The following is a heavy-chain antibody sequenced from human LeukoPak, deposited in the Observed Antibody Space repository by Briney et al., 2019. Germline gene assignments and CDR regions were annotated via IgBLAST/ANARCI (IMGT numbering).Heavy chain of an antibody. CDR2: IYTSGST. D-gene: IGHD6-13*01. J-gene: IGHJ5*02. V-gene: IGHV4-4*07. Sequence: PSGTLSLTCTVSGGSISSYYWSWVRQPAGKGLEWIGRIYTSGSTNYNPSLKSRVTMSVDTSKNQFSLKLSSVTAADTAVYYCARAYSSSWPNQDNWFDPWGQGTLVTVSS. CDR3: ARAYSSSWPNQDNWFDP. CDR1: GGSISSYY.